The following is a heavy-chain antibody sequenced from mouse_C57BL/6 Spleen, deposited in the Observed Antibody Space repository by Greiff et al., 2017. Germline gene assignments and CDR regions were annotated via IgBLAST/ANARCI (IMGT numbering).Heavy chain of an antibody. CDR2: IYPGDGDT. D-gene: IGHD4-1*01. Sequence: QVQLKESGPELVKPGASVKISCKASGYAFSSSWMNWVKQRPGQGLEWIGRIYPGDGDTNYNGKFKGKATLTADKSSSTAYMQLSSLTSEDSAVYFCARGTGTFDAMGYWGQGTSVTVSS. CDR3: ARGTGTFDAMGY. J-gene: IGHJ4*01. CDR1: GYAFSSSW. V-gene: IGHV1-82*01.